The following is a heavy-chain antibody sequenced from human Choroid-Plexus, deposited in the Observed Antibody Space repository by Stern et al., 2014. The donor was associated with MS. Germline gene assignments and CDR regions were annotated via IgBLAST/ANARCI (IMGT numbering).Heavy chain of an antibody. J-gene: IGHJ5*02. CDR1: GYSITSAAFS. D-gene: IGHD1-14*01. Sequence: VQLVESGSGLVKPSQTLSLTCSVSGYSITSAAFSWTWIRQAPGKGLEWIGSRNYGGSPPTNPDPSSRVTLPVERTQNNFALGLNSGTAADRAVDYCAMGRRRFHPPLDPWGQGTLVTVSS. V-gene: IGHV4-30-2*01. CDR2: RNYGGSP. CDR3: AMGRRRFHPPLDP.